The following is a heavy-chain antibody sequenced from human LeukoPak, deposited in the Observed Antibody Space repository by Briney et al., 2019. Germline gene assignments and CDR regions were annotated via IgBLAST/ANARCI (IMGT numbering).Heavy chain of an antibody. J-gene: IGHJ4*02. Sequence: ASVKVSCKASGYTFTGYYMHWVRQAPGQGLEWMGWINPNSGGTNYAQKFQGRVTMTRDTSISTAYMELSRLRSDDTAVYYCARDRRANYYDSSGYFSSDPIDYWGQGTLVTVSS. V-gene: IGHV1-2*02. D-gene: IGHD3-22*01. CDR3: ARDRRANYYDSSGYFSSDPIDY. CDR1: GYTFTGYY. CDR2: INPNSGGT.